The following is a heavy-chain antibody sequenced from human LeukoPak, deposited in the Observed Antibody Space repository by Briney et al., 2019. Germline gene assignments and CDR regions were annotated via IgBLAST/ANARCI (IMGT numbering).Heavy chain of an antibody. D-gene: IGHD3-16*01. Sequence: PGGSLRLSCAASGLTFSSYAMNWVRQASGKGLEWVSGINENGRKTYYADSVKGRFSISRDNSKNTLYLQMSDLRAEDTAVYFCAKGSYDYVLDYWGQGTLVTVSS. CDR3: AKGSYDYVLDY. J-gene: IGHJ4*02. V-gene: IGHV3-23*01. CDR2: INENGRKT. CDR1: GLTFSSYA.